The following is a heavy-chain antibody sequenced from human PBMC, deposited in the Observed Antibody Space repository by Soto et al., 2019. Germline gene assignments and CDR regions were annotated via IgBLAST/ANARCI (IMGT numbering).Heavy chain of an antibody. V-gene: IGHV3-33*01. CDR3: AREGTALLWFGEHNWYFDL. D-gene: IGHD3-10*01. J-gene: IGHJ2*01. Sequence: QVQLVESGGGVVQPGRSLRLSCAASGFTFSSYGMHWVRQAPGKGLEWVAVIWYDGSNKYYADSVKGRFTISRDNSKNTVYLQMNSLRAEDTAVYYCAREGTALLWFGEHNWYFDLWGRGTLVTVSS. CDR1: GFTFSSYG. CDR2: IWYDGSNK.